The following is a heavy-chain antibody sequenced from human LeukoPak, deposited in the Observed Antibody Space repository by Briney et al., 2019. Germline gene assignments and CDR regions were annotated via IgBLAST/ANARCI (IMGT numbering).Heavy chain of an antibody. CDR2: IYYSGST. V-gene: IGHV4-39*07. CDR3: ASGSRDGKSWFGELTRRNWFDP. D-gene: IGHD3-10*01. Sequence: SETLSLTCTVSGGSISSSSYYWGWIRQPPGKGLEWIGSIYYSGSTYYNPSLKSRVTISVDTSKNQFSLKLSSVTAADTAVYYCASGSRDGKSWFGELTRRNWFDPWGQGTLVTVSS. J-gene: IGHJ5*02. CDR1: GGSISSSSYY.